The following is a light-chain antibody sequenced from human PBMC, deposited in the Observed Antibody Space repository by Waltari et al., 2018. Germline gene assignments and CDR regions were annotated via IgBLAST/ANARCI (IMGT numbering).Light chain of an antibody. CDR3: QEANSFPLT. V-gene: IGKV1-12*01. CDR2: ATS. CDR1: QGIRSW. J-gene: IGKJ4*01. Sequence: DIQMTQSPPSVSASVGDRVTITCRASQGIRSWFSWDQQKPGKAPKLLIYATSNLESGVPSRFSGSGSGTEFTLTISSLQPEDVATYYCQEANSFPLTFGGGTKVEI.